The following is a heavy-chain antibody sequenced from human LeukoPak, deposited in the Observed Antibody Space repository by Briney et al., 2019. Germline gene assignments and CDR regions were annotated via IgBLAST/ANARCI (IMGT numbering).Heavy chain of an antibody. CDR1: GGPVTEYY. Sequence: PSETLSLTCSVSGGPVTEYYWSWIRQPPGKGLEWIGYTYHTGSTNYSPSPKSRVTMSVDASRNQFSLKLVSVTAADTAAYYCARDRGSTGYYYLDSWGQGILVTVSS. CDR3: ARDRGSTGYYYLDS. CDR2: TYHTGST. D-gene: IGHD1-26*01. V-gene: IGHV4-59*02. J-gene: IGHJ4*02.